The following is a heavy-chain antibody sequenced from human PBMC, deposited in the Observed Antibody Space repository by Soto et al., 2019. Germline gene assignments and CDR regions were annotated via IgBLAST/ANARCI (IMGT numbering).Heavy chain of an antibody. CDR2: MNPKTGNI. V-gene: IGHV1-3*01. D-gene: IGHD3-22*01. Sequence: QVRLVQSGAEVKRPGASVQVSCRASGYTFVDYALHWVRQAPGQGLEWVGWMNPKTGNIKSSHKFEDRVSITRDTATSTAYMELSGLRSEDTAVYFCTREAVVAENWFDPWGQGTLVTVSS. CDR3: TREAVVAENWFDP. J-gene: IGHJ5*02. CDR1: GYTFVDYA.